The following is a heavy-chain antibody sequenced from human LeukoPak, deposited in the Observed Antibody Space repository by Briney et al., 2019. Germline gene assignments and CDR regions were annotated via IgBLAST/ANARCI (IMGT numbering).Heavy chain of an antibody. CDR1: GGSFSGYY. CDR2: INHGGST. Sequence: SETLSLTCAVYGGSFSGYYWSWIRQLPGKGLEWIGEINHGGSTNYNPSLKSRVTISVDTSKNQFSLKLSSVTAADTAVYYCARVNEDIVVVPAAMGGYWYFDLWGRGTLVTVSS. D-gene: IGHD2-2*01. J-gene: IGHJ2*01. CDR3: ARVNEDIVVVPAAMGGYWYFDL. V-gene: IGHV4-34*01.